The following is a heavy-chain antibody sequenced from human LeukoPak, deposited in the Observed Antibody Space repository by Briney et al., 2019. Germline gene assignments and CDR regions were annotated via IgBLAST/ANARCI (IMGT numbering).Heavy chain of an antibody. D-gene: IGHD6-19*01. J-gene: IGHJ4*02. V-gene: IGHV1-18*01. CDR1: GFTFTRYG. Sequence: GASVTVSCKASGFTFTRYGISWVRQAPGRGLEWMGWISAYNGDTKYAQKFQDRLTLSTDTSTTTAYMELRSQRSDDAAVYDCAREPSNTSGYHAWADYWSQGTLVTVSS. CDR3: AREPSNTSGYHAWADY. CDR2: ISAYNGDT.